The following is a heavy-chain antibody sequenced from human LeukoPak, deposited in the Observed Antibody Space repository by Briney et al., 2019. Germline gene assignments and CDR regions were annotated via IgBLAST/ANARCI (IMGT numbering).Heavy chain of an antibody. Sequence: PGGSLRLSCAASGFTFRTYWMSWVRQAPGKGLEWVANIKRDGSKIYYVDSVKGRFTISRDNDKNSLYPQMNSLRAEDTAVYYCTRDSQGSGIYSVDYWGQGTLVTVSS. CDR1: GFTFRTYW. J-gene: IGHJ4*02. CDR2: IKRDGSKI. CDR3: TRDSQGSGIYSVDY. V-gene: IGHV3-7*05. D-gene: IGHD3-10*01.